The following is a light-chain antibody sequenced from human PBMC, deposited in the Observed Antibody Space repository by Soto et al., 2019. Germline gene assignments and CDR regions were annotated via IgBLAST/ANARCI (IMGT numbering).Light chain of an antibody. Sequence: QSALTQPASVSASPGQSITISCTGTSSDVGAYNYVSWYQQHPGNAPKLLIYDVNKRPSGISNRFSGSKSDNTASLTISGLLAEDEADYYCSSFTGSTTWVFGGGTKLTVL. CDR2: DVN. CDR1: SSDVGAYNY. CDR3: SSFTGSTTWV. V-gene: IGLV2-14*03. J-gene: IGLJ3*02.